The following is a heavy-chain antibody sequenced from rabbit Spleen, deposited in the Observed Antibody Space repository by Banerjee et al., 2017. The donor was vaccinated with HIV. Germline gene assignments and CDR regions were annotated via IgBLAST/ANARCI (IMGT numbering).Heavy chain of an antibody. J-gene: IGHJ4*01. CDR3: ARGVHNSGDGLNL. Sequence: QEQLEESGGGLVQPGGSLKLSCKASGFDFSRSDWICWVRQAPGKGLEWIACIYNGDGSTYYASWAKGRFSISRSTSLNTVTLQMTGLTAADTATYFCARGVHNSGDGLNLWGPGTLVTVS. CDR1: GFDFSRSD. V-gene: IGHV1S47*01. CDR2: IYNGDGST. D-gene: IGHD2-1*01.